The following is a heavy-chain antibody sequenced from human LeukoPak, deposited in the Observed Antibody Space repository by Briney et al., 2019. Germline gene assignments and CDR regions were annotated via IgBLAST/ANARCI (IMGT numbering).Heavy chain of an antibody. J-gene: IGHJ6*02. V-gene: IGHV3-23*01. Sequence: GGSLRLSCAASGFTFNTYAMSWVRQAPGKGLEWVSGISVSGGSTYYADSVKGRFTISRDNSKNTLYLQMNSLRAEDTAVYYCARYYGMDVWGQGTTVTVSS. CDR2: ISVSGGST. D-gene: IGHD1-20*01. CDR3: ARYYGMDV. CDR1: GFTFNTYA.